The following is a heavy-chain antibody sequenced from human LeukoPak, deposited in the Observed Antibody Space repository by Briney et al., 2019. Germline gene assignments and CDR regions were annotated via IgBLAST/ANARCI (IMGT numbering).Heavy chain of an antibody. V-gene: IGHV4-59*08. D-gene: IGHD5-12*01. J-gene: IGHJ6*03. Sequence: SETLSLIHTLSGGSIRSYFWSWIRQPPGKGLEWMGYIFVRGDTKYNPSLTSRVPISVDTSKNQFSVKVTSVIAADTAVYYCARSRRGYSGYDEVGDYKYYYMDVWGKGATVTVSS. CDR1: GGSIRSYF. CDR3: ARSRRGYSGYDEVGDYKYYYMDV. CDR2: IFVRGDT.